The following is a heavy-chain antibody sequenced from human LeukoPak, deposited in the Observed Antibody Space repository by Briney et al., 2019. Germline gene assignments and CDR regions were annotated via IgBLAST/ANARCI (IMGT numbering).Heavy chain of an antibody. Sequence: SETLSLTCAVYGGSFSGYYWSWIRQRPGKRLEWIGEINHSGSTNYNPSLKSRVTISVDTSKNQFSLKLSSVTAADTAVYYCARAVGSRHIVVVTAIPAYFDYWGQGTLVTVSS. CDR3: ARAVGSRHIVVVTAIPAYFDY. D-gene: IGHD2-21*02. CDR1: GGSFSGYY. J-gene: IGHJ4*02. CDR2: INHSGST. V-gene: IGHV4-34*01.